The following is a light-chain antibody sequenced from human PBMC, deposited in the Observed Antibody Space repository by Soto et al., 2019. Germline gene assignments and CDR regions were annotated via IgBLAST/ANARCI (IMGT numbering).Light chain of an antibody. CDR1: QSISNH. CDR3: QQSYSSPPT. Sequence: TQSPSSLSASVGDRVTITCRASQSISNHLNWYQQKPGKAPKLLIFAASSLQSGVPSRFSGSRSGPDFTLTISSLQPEDFATYYCQQSYSSPPTFGQGTKVDIK. CDR2: AAS. V-gene: IGKV1-39*01. J-gene: IGKJ1*01.